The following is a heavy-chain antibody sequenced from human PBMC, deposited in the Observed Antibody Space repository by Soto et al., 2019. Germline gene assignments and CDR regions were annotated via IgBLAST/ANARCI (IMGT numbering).Heavy chain of an antibody. D-gene: IGHD6-19*01. CDR1: GFTFDDYA. J-gene: IGHJ4*02. CDR3: AKDPTPPYSSGWSTFDY. V-gene: IGHV3-9*01. CDR2: ISWNSGSI. Sequence: GGSLRLSCAASGFTFDDYAMHWVRQAPGKGLEWVSGISWNSGSIGYADSVKGRFTISRDNAKNSLYLQMNSLRAEDTALYYCAKDPTPPYSSGWSTFDYWGQGTLVTVSS.